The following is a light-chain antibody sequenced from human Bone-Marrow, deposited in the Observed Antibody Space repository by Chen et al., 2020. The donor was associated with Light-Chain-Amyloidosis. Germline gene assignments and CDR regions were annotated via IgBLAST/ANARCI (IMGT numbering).Light chain of an antibody. J-gene: IGLJ3*02. CDR1: SRDVGGYNF. V-gene: IGLV2-14*01. Sequence: QSALTQPASVSGSPVQSITISCTGTSRDVGGYNFVSCYQQHPGKAPKLMIYYVSNRPSGVSNSFSGSKSGNTASLTISGLQAEDEDDYYCSSYTSSSTLEFGGGTKLTVL. CDR3: SSYTSSSTLE. CDR2: YVS.